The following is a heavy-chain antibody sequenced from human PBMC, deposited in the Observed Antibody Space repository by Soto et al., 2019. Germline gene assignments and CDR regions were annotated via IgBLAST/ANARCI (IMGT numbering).Heavy chain of an antibody. Sequence: ASVKVSCKASGYTFTGYYMHWVRQAPGQGLEWMGWINPNSGGTNYAQKFQGWVTMTRDTSISTAYMELSRLRSDDTAVYYCATALRSGRRDLIYYYGMDVWGQGTTVTVSS. J-gene: IGHJ6*02. D-gene: IGHD3-10*01. CDR3: ATALRSGRRDLIYYYGMDV. CDR2: INPNSGGT. CDR1: GYTFTGYY. V-gene: IGHV1-2*04.